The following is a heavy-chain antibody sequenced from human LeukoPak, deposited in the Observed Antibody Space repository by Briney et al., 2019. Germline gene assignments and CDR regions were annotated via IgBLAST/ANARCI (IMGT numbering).Heavy chain of an antibody. CDR2: INPNSGGT. J-gene: IGHJ4*02. CDR3: ARAVGTGSGSYYYFDY. D-gene: IGHD3-10*01. Sequence: GASVKVSCKASGYTFTGYYMHWVRQAPGQGLEWMGWINPNSGGTNYAQKFQGRVTMTRDTSISTAYMELSRLRSDDTAVYYCARAVGTGSGSYYYFDYWGQGTLVTVSS. V-gene: IGHV1-2*02. CDR1: GYTFTGYY.